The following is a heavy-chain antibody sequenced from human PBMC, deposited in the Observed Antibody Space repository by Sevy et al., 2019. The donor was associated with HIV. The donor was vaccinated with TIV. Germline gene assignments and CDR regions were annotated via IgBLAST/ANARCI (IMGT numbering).Heavy chain of an antibody. CDR2: ISSSSSYI. CDR3: GGSGYDKGY. J-gene: IGHJ4*02. CDR1: GFTFSSYS. Sequence: GGCLRLSCAASGFTFSSYSMNWVRQAPGKGLEWVSSISSSSSYIYYADSVKGRFTISRDNAKNSLYLQMNSLRYEDTAVHYCGGSGYDKGYWGQGTLVTVSS. V-gene: IGHV3-21*01. D-gene: IGHD5-12*01.